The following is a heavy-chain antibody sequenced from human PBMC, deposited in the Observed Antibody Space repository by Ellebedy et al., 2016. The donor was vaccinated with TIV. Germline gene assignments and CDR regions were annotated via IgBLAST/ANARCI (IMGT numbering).Heavy chain of an antibody. CDR2: MVEYDGRT. CDR3: TKRAENWGFFDY. D-gene: IGHD7-27*01. Sequence: PGGSLRLSCAASGFIFSNYVMAWVRQVPGKGLEWVSAMVEYDGRTFYADSVRGRFTISRDNSGNTLFLHMKSLRAEDTAIYYCTKRAENWGFFDYWGQGARVTVSS. CDR1: GFIFSNYV. J-gene: IGHJ4*02. V-gene: IGHV3-23*01.